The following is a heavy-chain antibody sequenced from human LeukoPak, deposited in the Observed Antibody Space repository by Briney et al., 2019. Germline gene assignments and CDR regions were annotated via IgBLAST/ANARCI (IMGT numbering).Heavy chain of an antibody. CDR1: GGSISSYY. Sequence: PSETLSLTCTVSGGSISSYYWSWIRQPPGKGLEWIGYIYYSGSTNYNPSLKSRVTISADTSKNQFSLKLSSVTAADTAVYYCARVLAYGSGSYYNPLYYYGMDVWGQGTTVTVSS. J-gene: IGHJ6*02. D-gene: IGHD3-10*01. CDR3: ARVLAYGSGSYYNPLYYYGMDV. V-gene: IGHV4-59*01. CDR2: IYYSGST.